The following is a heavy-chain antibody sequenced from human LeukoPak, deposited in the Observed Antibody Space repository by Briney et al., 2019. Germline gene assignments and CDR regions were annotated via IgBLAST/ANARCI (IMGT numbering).Heavy chain of an antibody. CDR1: GDSISSHY. Sequence: PSETLSLTCTVSGDSISSHYWSWIRQSPGKGLEWIGDIYKNGNTSYDPSLKSRVTISIDTSKNQFSLRLSSVTAAGTAIYYCARGDRIAARPVAFDIWGQGTMVTVSS. V-gene: IGHV4-59*11. D-gene: IGHD6-6*01. CDR2: IYKNGNT. CDR3: ARGDRIAARPVAFDI. J-gene: IGHJ3*02.